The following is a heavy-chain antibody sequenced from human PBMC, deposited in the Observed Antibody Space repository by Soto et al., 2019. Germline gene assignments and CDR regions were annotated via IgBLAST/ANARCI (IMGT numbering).Heavy chain of an antibody. CDR2: ISGSGGST. J-gene: IGHJ4*02. D-gene: IGHD3-16*02. CDR1: GFTFSNYA. V-gene: IGHV3-23*01. Sequence: PGGSLRLSCAASGFTFSNYAMSWARQAPGKGLEWVSAISGSGGSTYYADSVKGRFTISRDNSQNTLYLQMNSLRAEDTAVYYCATNTFGGVIVNPFDYWGQGTLVTVSS. CDR3: ATNTFGGVIVNPFDY.